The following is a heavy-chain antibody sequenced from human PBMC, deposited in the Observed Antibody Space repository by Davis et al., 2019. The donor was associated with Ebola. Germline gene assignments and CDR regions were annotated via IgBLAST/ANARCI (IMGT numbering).Heavy chain of an antibody. CDR2: ISYDGSNK. V-gene: IGHV3-30*03. Sequence: GESLKISCAASGFTLRSYGMHWVRQAPGKGLEWVAVISYDGSNKYYADSVKGRFTISRDNSKNTLYLQMNSLRAEDTAVYYCARDLNYGDPSMLYYYYYGMDVWGQGTTVTVSS. J-gene: IGHJ6*02. CDR3: ARDLNYGDPSMLYYYYYGMDV. CDR1: GFTLRSYG. D-gene: IGHD4-17*01.